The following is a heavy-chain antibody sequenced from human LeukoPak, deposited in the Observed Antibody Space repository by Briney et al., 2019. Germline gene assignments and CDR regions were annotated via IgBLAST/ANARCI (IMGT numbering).Heavy chain of an antibody. CDR2: IYFSGIT. CDR3: ASSGFGAVTFDY. J-gene: IGHJ4*02. CDR1: GGSVTSYY. V-gene: IGHV4-59*02. D-gene: IGHD3-3*01. Sequence: PSETLSLTCTVSGGSVTSYYWNWIRQPPGKGLEWIGHIYFSGITNYNPSLKSRVTISLDTSKNQFSLKLSSVTAADTAVYYCASSGFGAVTFDYWGQGTLVPVSS.